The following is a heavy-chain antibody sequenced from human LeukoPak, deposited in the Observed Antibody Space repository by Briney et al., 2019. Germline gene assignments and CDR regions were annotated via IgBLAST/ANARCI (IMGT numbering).Heavy chain of an antibody. J-gene: IGHJ4*02. CDR1: GFTFDDYA. Sequence: AGRSLRLSCAASGFTFDDYAMHWVRQAPGKGLEWVSGISWNSGSIGYADSVKGRFTISRDNVKNSLYLQMNSLRAEDTALYYCAKDRYYDSSGYVDYWGQGTLVTVSS. V-gene: IGHV3-9*01. CDR3: AKDRYYDSSGYVDY. CDR2: ISWNSGSI. D-gene: IGHD3-22*01.